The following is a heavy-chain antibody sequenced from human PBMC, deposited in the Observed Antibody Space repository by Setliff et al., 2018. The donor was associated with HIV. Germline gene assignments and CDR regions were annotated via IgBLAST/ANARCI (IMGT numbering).Heavy chain of an antibody. CDR3: ARPLDGYTSDSDY. D-gene: IGHD5-12*01. V-gene: IGHV4-39*01. J-gene: IGHJ4*02. Sequence: SETLSLTCTVSGGSIGIENDYWGWIRQSPGKGLEWIGRIYYRSRVTYYKPSLKSRVTISVDASKNQFFLRLMSVTAADTAVYYCARPLDGYTSDSDYWGQGILVTVSS. CDR2: IYYRSRVT. CDR1: GGSIGIENDY.